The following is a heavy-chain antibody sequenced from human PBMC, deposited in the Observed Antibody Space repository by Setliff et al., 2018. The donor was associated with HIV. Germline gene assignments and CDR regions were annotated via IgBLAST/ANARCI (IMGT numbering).Heavy chain of an antibody. J-gene: IGHJ6*03. CDR2: IDSNNGNR. D-gene: IGHD4-17*01. V-gene: IGHV1-18*01. CDR1: GYSLSTYA. Sequence: GASVKVSCKASGYSLSTYAISWVRQAPGQGLEWMGWIDSNNGNRNYAQKFRGRVTMTTDTSTNTAYMEVRSLTSDDTAVYYCVRVTADRTNYYYYMDVWDKGTTVTVSS. CDR3: VRVTADRTNYYYYMDV.